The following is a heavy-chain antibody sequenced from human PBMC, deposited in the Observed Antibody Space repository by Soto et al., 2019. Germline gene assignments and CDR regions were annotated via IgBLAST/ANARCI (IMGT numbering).Heavy chain of an antibody. J-gene: IGHJ5*01. V-gene: IGHV3-21*01. D-gene: IGHD2-21*01. CDR1: GFTFNTYD. CDR3: VRSGTARLLRHSWFDT. CDR2: ITTSSAYI. Sequence: EVQLVESGGGLVKPGGSLRLSCAASGFTFNTYDMNWVRQAPGKGLEWVSSITTSSAYIYYADSLKGRITISRDNAKNSLFLQMNSLRAEDTAVYYCVRSGTARLLRHSWFDTWGHGTLVTVYS.